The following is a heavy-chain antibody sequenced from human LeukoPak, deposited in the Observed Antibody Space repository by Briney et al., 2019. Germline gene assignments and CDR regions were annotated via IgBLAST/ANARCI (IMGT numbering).Heavy chain of an antibody. V-gene: IGHV3-30*18. CDR1: GFTFSSYG. D-gene: IGHD3-22*01. J-gene: IGHJ3*02. CDR2: ISYDGSSK. Sequence: GGSLRLSCAASGFTFSSYGMHWVRQAPGKGLEWVAVISYDGSSKYYAGSVKGRFTISRDNSKNTLYLQMNSLRAEDTAVYYCAKGNNYYDSSGAFDIWGQGTMVTVSS. CDR3: AKGNNYYDSSGAFDI.